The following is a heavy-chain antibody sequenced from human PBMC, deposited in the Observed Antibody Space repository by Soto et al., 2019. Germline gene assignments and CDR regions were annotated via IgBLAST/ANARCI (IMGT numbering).Heavy chain of an antibody. CDR2: ISYDGYNK. Sequence: GGSLSLSCAASGFTSGSYAMYWVRQAPGKGLEWVALISYDGYNKYYPDYVKGGFTIFRDNTKNALYLQMNRLGPEDTATYDCARGDLAPCGAVCSVSFDSWGQGTLVTVSS. CDR1: GFTSGSYA. V-gene: IGHV3-30-3*01. D-gene: IGHD2-21*02. CDR3: ARGDLAPCGAVCSVSFDS. J-gene: IGHJ4*02.